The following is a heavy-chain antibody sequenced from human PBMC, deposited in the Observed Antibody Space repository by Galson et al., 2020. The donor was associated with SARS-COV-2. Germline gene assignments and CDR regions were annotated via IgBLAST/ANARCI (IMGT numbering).Heavy chain of an antibody. CDR3: ARAPGFGELGFDY. Sequence: SETLSLTCTVSGGSISSGGYYWSWIRQHPGKGLEWIGYIYYSGSTYYNPSLKSRVTISVDTSKNQFSLKLSSVTASDTAGYYCARAPGFGELGFDYWGQGTLVTVSS. D-gene: IGHD3-10*01. CDR2: IYYSGST. J-gene: IGHJ4*02. CDR1: GGSISSGGYY. V-gene: IGHV4-31*03.